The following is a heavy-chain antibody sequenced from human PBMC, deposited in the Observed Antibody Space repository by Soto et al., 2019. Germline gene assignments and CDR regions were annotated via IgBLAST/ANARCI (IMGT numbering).Heavy chain of an antibody. CDR3: AKCSGWYRGAFDI. J-gene: IGHJ3*02. D-gene: IGHD6-19*01. Sequence: GGSLRLSCAASGFTFSSYAMSWVRQAPGKGLEWVSAISGSGGSTYYADSVKGRFTISRDNSKNTRYLQMNSLRAEDTAVYYCAKCSGWYRGAFDIWGQGTMVTVSS. CDR2: ISGSGGST. V-gene: IGHV3-23*01. CDR1: GFTFSSYA.